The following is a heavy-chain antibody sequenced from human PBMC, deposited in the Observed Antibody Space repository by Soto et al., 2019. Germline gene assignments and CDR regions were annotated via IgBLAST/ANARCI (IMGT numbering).Heavy chain of an antibody. V-gene: IGHV3-23*01. CDR2: ISGSGGST. Sequence: EVQLLESGGGLVQPGGSLRLSCAASGFTFSSYAMSWVRQAPGKGLEWVSAISGSGGSTYYADSVKGRFTISRDNSKNTLYLQMNSLRAEDTAVYYCAKLTPPGPAVFWYQPIDYWGQGTLVTVSS. CDR3: AKLTPPGPAVFWYQPIDY. CDR1: GFTFSSYA. J-gene: IGHJ4*02. D-gene: IGHD2-2*01.